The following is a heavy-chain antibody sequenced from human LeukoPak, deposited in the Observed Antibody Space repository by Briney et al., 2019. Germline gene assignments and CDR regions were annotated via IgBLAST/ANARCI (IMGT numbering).Heavy chain of an antibody. CDR2: INSEGSSI. CDR1: AININSYW. V-gene: IGHV3-74*01. Sequence: PGGSLRLSCTASAININSYWMHWVRHAPGKGLVWVARINSEGSSIDYADSVKGRFTLSRDYAKNTLYLQMNSLRAEDTAVYYCARVGITMIRTDAFDIWGLGTMVTVSS. J-gene: IGHJ3*02. CDR3: ARVGITMIRTDAFDI. D-gene: IGHD3-10*01.